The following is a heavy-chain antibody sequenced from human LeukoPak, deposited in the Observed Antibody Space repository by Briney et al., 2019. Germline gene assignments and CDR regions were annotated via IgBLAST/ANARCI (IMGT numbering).Heavy chain of an antibody. D-gene: IGHD5-12*01. Sequence: ASVKVSCKASGYTFTSYGFSWVRQAPGQGLEWMGWISAYNGNTNYAQKLQGRVTMTRDTSTSTVYMDLSSLRSEDTAVYYCAREGATIGFDYWGQGTLVTVSS. V-gene: IGHV1-18*01. CDR3: AREGATIGFDY. CDR1: GYTFTSYG. J-gene: IGHJ4*02. CDR2: ISAYNGNT.